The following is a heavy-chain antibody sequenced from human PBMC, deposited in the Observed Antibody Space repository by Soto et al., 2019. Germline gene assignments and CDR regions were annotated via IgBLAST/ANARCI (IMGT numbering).Heavy chain of an antibody. V-gene: IGHV1-24*01. D-gene: IGHD1-26*01. J-gene: IGHJ3*01. CDR3: ATGRTRIRFRGGYGIDAFEF. Sequence: QVGLVQCGAEVKKPGASMRVSCKVSGYTLNELSMHWVRQAPGKGLEWMGIVDPEDGETIYAQRFQGRVTMTEDTSTDTAYMDLSSLRSEDTAMYYCATGRTRIRFRGGYGIDAFEFWGQGTMVTVSS. CDR2: VDPEDGET. CDR1: GYTLNELS.